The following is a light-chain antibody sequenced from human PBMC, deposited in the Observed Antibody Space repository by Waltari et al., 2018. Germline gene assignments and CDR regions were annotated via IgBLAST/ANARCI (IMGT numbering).Light chain of an antibody. CDR1: SSDVGTYNY. V-gene: IGLV2-11*01. CDR2: DVS. J-gene: IGLJ1*01. CDR3: CSYAGSYTDV. Sequence: QSALTQPRSVSGSPGQSVTISCTATSSDVGTYNYVSWHQQHPAKAPRLMIYDVSKRPSGVPYRFSGSNSGNTASLTISGLQAEDEADYYCCSYAGSYTDVFGTGTKVTVL.